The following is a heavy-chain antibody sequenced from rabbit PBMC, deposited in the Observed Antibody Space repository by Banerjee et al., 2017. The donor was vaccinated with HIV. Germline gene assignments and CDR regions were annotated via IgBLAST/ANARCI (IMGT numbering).Heavy chain of an antibody. J-gene: IGHJ4*01. CDR2: IYTSSGRS. CDR3: AGSDDYYLTL. CDR1: GFSFSSGYW. Sequence: QSLEESGGDLVKPGASLTLTCTASGFSFSSGYWICWVRKAPGKGLEWIACIYTSSGRSWYASWAKGRFTISKTSSTTVSLQMTSLTAADTASYFCAGSDDYYLTLWGQGTLVTVS. V-gene: IGHV1S40*01. D-gene: IGHD1-1*01.